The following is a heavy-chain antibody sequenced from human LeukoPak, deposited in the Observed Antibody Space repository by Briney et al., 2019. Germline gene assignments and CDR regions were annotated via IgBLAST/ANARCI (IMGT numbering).Heavy chain of an antibody. V-gene: IGHV1-8*01. CDR1: GYTFTSYD. CDR2: MNPNSGNT. CDR3: ARETEDIVVIPAARPGYYGMDV. J-gene: IGHJ6*02. Sequence: ASVKVSCKASGYTFTSYDINWVRQATGQGLEWMGWMNPNSGNTGYAQKFQGRVTMTRNTSISTAYMELSSLRSEDTAVYYCARETEDIVVIPAARPGYYGMDVWGQGTTVTVSS. D-gene: IGHD2-2*02.